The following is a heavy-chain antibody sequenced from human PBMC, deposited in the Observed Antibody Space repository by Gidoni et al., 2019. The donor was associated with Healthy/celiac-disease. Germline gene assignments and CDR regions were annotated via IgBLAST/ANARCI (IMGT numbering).Heavy chain of an antibody. V-gene: IGHV1-46*01. D-gene: IGHD6-6*01. J-gene: IGHJ3*02. Sequence: QVQLVQSGAEVKKPGASVKVSCKASEYTFTSYDMHWVRQAPGQGLEWMGIINPSGGSTSYAQKFQGRVTMTRDTSTSTVYMELSSLRSEDTAVYYCARAYLAAQPFDIWGQGTMVTVSS. CDR2: INPSGGST. CDR1: EYTFTSYD. CDR3: ARAYLAAQPFDI.